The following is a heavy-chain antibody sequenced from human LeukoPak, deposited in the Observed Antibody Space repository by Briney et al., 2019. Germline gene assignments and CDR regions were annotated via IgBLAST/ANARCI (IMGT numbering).Heavy chain of an antibody. D-gene: IGHD3-22*01. CDR2: ISYDGSNK. CDR3: AGYLLYDSSGYYYELGKGFAY. V-gene: IGHV3-30*04. CDR1: GFTFSSYA. J-gene: IGHJ4*02. Sequence: GGSLRLSCAASGFTFSSYAMHWVRQAPGKGLEWVAVISYDGSNKYYADSVKGRFTISRDNAKNSLYLQMNSLRAEDTALYYCAGYLLYDSSGYYYELGKGFAYWGQGTLVTVSS.